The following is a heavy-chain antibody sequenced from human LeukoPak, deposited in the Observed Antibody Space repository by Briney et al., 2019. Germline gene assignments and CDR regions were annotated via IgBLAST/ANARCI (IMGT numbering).Heavy chain of an antibody. D-gene: IGHD6-19*01. CDR3: ASSPGIAVAGGGWAFDI. V-gene: IGHV5-51*01. J-gene: IGHJ3*02. CDR2: IYPGDSDT. CDR1: GYSFTNYW. Sequence: GESLKISCKGSGYSFTNYWIGWVRQMPGKGLEWMGMIYPGDSDTRYSPSFQGQVTISADKSISTAYLQWSSLKASDTAMYYCASSPGIAVAGGGWAFDIWGQGTMVTVSS.